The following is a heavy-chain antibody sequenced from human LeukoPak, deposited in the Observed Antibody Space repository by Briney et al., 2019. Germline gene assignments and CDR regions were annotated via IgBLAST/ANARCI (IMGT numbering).Heavy chain of an antibody. J-gene: IGHJ4*02. CDR3: ARDLELTKTLTYSSGWYVDY. CDR1: GYTFTGYY. D-gene: IGHD6-19*01. V-gene: IGHV1-2*02. CDR2: INPNSGGT. Sequence: ASVKVSCKASGYTFTGYYMHWVRQAPGQGLEWMGWINPNSGGTNYAQKFQGRVTMTRDTSISTAYMELSRLRSDDTAVYYCARDLELTKTLTYSSGWYVDYWGQGTLVTVSS.